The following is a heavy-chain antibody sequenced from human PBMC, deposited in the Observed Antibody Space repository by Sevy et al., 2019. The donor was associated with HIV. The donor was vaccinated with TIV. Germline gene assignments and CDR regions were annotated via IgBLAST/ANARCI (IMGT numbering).Heavy chain of an antibody. V-gene: IGHV1-69*13. CDR2: IIPIFGTA. D-gene: IGHD6-6*01. CDR1: GGTFSSYA. J-gene: IGHJ6*02. CDR3: ARKGLGEQLVGGYYYYGMDV. Sequence: ASVKVSCKASGGTFSSYAISWVRQAPGQGLEWMGGIIPIFGTANYSQKFQGRVTITADESTSTAYMVLSSLRSEDTAVYYCARKGLGEQLVGGYYYYGMDVWGQGTTVTVSS.